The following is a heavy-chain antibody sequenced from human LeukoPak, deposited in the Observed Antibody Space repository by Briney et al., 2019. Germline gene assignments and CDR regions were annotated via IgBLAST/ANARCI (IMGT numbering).Heavy chain of an antibody. Sequence: SETLSLTCGVSGGSVSSTNWWTWIRQPPGKGLEWIGEVHLDGRTNFNPSLKSRLTMSVDLSENHVSLKLTSVAAADTAVYYCAREGGFYRPLDYSGQGTLVTVSS. J-gene: IGHJ4*02. CDR2: VHLDGRT. D-gene: IGHD6-25*01. V-gene: IGHV4-4*02. CDR3: AREGGFYRPLDY. CDR1: GGSVSSTNW.